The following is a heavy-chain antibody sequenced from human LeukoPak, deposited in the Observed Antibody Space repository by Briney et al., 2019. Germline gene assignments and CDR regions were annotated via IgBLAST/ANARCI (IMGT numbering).Heavy chain of an antibody. V-gene: IGHV4-59*08. J-gene: IGHJ6*02. CDR1: GGSISSYY. D-gene: IGHD3-3*01. CDR3: ARHEYDFWSGYNPRDV. CDR2: IYYSGST. Sequence: PSETLSLTCTVSGGSISSYYWSWIRQPPGKGLEWIGYIYYSGSTNYNPSLKSRVTISVDTSKNQSSLKLSSVTAADTAVYYCARHEYDFWSGYNPRDVWGQGTTVTVSS.